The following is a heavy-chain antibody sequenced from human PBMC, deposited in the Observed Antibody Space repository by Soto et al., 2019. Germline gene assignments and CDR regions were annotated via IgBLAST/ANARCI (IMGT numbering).Heavy chain of an antibody. CDR1: GGSISSSSYY. V-gene: IGHV4-39*01. J-gene: IGHJ6*03. D-gene: IGHD6-6*01. CDR3: ARRARPDFDYMDV. Sequence: SETLSLTCTVSGGSISSSSYYWGWIRQPPGKGLEWIGSIYYSGSTYYNPSLKSRVTISVDTSKNQFSLKLSSVTAADMAVYYCARRARPDFDYMDVWGKGTTVTVSS. CDR2: IYYSGST.